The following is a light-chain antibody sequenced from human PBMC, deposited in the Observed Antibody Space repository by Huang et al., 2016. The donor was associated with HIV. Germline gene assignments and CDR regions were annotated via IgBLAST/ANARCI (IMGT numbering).Light chain of an antibody. CDR3: QQRINWPFT. V-gene: IGKV3-11*01. CDR1: QSISSY. J-gene: IGKJ3*01. CDR2: DAA. Sequence: ATLSCRASQSISSYLTWFQQKPGQAPRLLIYDAANRATGIPARFSGSGSGTDFTLTIGSLEPEDFAVYYCQQRINWPFTFGPGTKVDIK.